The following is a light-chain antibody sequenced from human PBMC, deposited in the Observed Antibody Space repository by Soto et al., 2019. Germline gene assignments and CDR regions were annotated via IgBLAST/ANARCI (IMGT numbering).Light chain of an antibody. Sequence: QSVLTQPASVSGSPGQSITISCTGTSSDVGGYNYVSWYQQHPGKAPKLMIYEVSNRPSGVSNRFSGSKSGNTASLTISGLQAEDEADYYCSSYRSSNTGVFGGGTKLTVL. CDR3: SSYRSSNTGV. CDR2: EVS. J-gene: IGLJ2*01. V-gene: IGLV2-14*01. CDR1: SSDVGGYNY.